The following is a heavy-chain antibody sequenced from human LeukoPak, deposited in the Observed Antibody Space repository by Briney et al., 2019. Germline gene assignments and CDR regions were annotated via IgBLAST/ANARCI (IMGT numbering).Heavy chain of an antibody. CDR3: ARVGNIVVGDYYYMDV. J-gene: IGHJ6*03. D-gene: IGHD2-2*01. Sequence: SETLSLTCTVSGGSISSYYWSWIRQPAGKGLEWIGRIYTSGSTNYNPSLKSRVTILVDTSKNQFSLKLSSVTAADTAVYYCARVGNIVVGDYYYMDVWGKGTTVTVS. V-gene: IGHV4-4*07. CDR1: GGSISSYY. CDR2: IYTSGST.